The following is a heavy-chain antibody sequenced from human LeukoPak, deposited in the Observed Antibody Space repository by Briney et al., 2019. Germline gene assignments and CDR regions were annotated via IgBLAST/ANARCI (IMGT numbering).Heavy chain of an antibody. CDR3: AKVMSLRYFDWPHAFDI. Sequence: PGRSLRLSCAASGFTFDDYAMHWVRQAPGKGLEWVSGISWNSGSIGYADSVKGRFTISRDNAKNSLYLQMNSLRAEDTALYYCAKVMSLRYFDWPHAFDIWGQGTMVTVSS. V-gene: IGHV3-9*01. CDR2: ISWNSGSI. J-gene: IGHJ3*02. CDR1: GFTFDDYA. D-gene: IGHD3-9*01.